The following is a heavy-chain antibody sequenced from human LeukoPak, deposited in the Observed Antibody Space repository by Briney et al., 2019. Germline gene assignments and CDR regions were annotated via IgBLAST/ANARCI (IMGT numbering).Heavy chain of an antibody. J-gene: IGHJ4*02. D-gene: IGHD3-10*01. V-gene: IGHV3-15*01. Sequence: GGSLRLSCAASGFTFSNAWMSWVRQAPGKGLEWVGRIKSKTDGGTTDYAAPVKGRFTISRDDSKSIAYLQMNSLKTEDTAVYYCTRVSRSGSYSDFWGQGTLVTVSS. CDR1: GFTFSNAW. CDR2: IKSKTDGGTT. CDR3: TRVSRSGSYSDF.